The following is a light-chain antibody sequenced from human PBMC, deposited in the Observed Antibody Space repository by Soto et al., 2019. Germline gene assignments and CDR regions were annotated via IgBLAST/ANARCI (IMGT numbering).Light chain of an antibody. J-gene: IGLJ1*01. CDR2: EVS. CDR1: NSDVGGYNY. V-gene: IGLV2-14*01. Sequence: QSVLTQPASVSGSPGQSITISCTGTNSDVGGYNYVSWYQQHPGKAPELMIYEVSHRPSGVSNRFSGSKSDNTASLTISGLQAEDEADYYCNSYTSISTLYVFGTGTKVTV. CDR3: NSYTSISTLYV.